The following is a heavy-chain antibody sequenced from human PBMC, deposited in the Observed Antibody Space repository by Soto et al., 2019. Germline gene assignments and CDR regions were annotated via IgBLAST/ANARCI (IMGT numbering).Heavy chain of an antibody. J-gene: IGHJ4*02. CDR2: ISGGGVAT. CDR1: GFTFSSYA. CDR3: AKGRESSGSYRPFDY. D-gene: IGHD3-22*01. V-gene: IGHV3-23*01. Sequence: WGSLRLSCAASGFTFSSYAMSWVRQAPGKGLEWASAISGGGVATNYADSVKGRFTISRDNSKNTLYLQMNSLRAEDTAVYYCAKGRESSGSYRPFDYWGQGTLVTVSS.